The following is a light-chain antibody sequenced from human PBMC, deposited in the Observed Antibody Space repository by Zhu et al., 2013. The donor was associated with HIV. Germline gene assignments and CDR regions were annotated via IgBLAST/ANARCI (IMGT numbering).Light chain of an antibody. J-gene: IGLJ2*01. CDR1: SSDVGGYNY. Sequence: QSALTQPASVSGSPGQSITISCTGTSSDVGGYNYVSWYQQHPGKAPKLMIYDVSKRPPGVPDRFSGSKSGNTASLTISGLQAEDEADYYCCSYAGSYTVVFGGGTKLTVL. V-gene: IGLV2-11*01. CDR3: CSYAGSYTVV. CDR2: DVS.